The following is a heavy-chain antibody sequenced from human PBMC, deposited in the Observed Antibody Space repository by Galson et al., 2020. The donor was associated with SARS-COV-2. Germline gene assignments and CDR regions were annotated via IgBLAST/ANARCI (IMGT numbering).Heavy chain of an antibody. CDR2: IYATGST. Sequence: PSQTLSLTCTVAGGSITNGNYYWSWVRQPAGKGLEWIGRIYATGSTIYNPYLKSRVTMSVDTSKNQFSLKLRSVTAADTAVYYCARFGYYNILTGHDTYDFDIWVQGTLVTVSS. CDR1: GGSITNGNYY. D-gene: IGHD3-9*01. CDR3: ARFGYYNILTGHDTYDFDI. J-gene: IGHJ4*02. V-gene: IGHV4-61*02.